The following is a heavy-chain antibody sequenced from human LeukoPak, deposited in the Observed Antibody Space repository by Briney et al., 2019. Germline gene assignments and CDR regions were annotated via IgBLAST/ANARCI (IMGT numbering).Heavy chain of an antibody. D-gene: IGHD5-24*01. CDR2: IWYDGSNK. CDR3: ARADRDGNKRFLD. J-gene: IGHJ4*02. V-gene: IGHV3-33*01. CDR1: GFIFSGYG. Sequence: GGSLRLSCAASGFIFSGYGMHWVRQAPGKGLEWVAVIWYDGSNKYYADSVKGRFTISRDNSKNTLYLQMNGLRAEDTAVYYCARADRDGNKRFLDWGQGTLVTVSS.